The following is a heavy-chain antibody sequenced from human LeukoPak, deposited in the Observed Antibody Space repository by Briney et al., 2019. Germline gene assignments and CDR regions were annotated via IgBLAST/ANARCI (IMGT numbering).Heavy chain of an antibody. CDR2: ISNSGGST. V-gene: IGHV3-23*01. Sequence: GGSLRLSCAASGFTFGNYAMSWVRQAPGKGLEWVSGISNSGGSTYYADSVKGRFTISRDNSKNTLYLQMNSLRAEDTAVYYCARECIAARTYYFDYWGQGTLVTVSS. CDR3: ARECIAARTYYFDY. D-gene: IGHD6-6*01. J-gene: IGHJ4*02. CDR1: GFTFGNYA.